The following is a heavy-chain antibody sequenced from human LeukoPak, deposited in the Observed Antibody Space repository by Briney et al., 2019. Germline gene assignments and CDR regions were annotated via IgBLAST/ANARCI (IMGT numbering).Heavy chain of an antibody. V-gene: IGHV3-33*01. D-gene: IGHD1-14*01. CDR1: GFTFGGYG. CDR3: TRYNNDHFDY. J-gene: IGHJ4*02. Sequence: PGRSLRLSCAGSGFTFGGYGMHWFRQTPGKGLVWVAVIAYDGSRAFYADSVKGRFTISRDNSKNTMSVQMDDLRAEDTAVYDCTRYNNDHFDYWGQGTLVTVSS. CDR2: IAYDGSRA.